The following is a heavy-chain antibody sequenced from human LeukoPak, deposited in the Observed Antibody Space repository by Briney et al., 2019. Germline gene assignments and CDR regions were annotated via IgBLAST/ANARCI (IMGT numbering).Heavy chain of an antibody. J-gene: IGHJ4*02. Sequence: GGSLRLSCAASGFTFSSYAMHWVRQAPGKGLEWVAVISYDGSNKYYADSVKGRFTISRDNSKNTLYLQMNSLRAEDTAVYYCARHSKNPMSAGTGENLFDYWGQGTLVTVSS. CDR3: ARHSKNPMSAGTGENLFDY. CDR1: GFTFSSYA. V-gene: IGHV3-30-3*01. D-gene: IGHD6-19*01. CDR2: ISYDGSNK.